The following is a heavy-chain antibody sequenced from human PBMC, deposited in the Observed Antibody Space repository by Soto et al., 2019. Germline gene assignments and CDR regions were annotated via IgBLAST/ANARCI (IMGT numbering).Heavy chain of an antibody. CDR1: GFSLSTRDVG. CDR2: VYWDDSK. Sequence: QITLNESGPPLVKPTQTLTLTCTFSGFSLSTRDVGVGWIRQPPGEALEWLGVVYWDDSKTYSPSLESRLTTTKTTSKNQVVLRMTKMAAVDPATYYCAHCRGGVASFWGQGTLFTVSS. D-gene: IGHD2-2*01. CDR3: AHCRGGVASF. J-gene: IGHJ4*02. V-gene: IGHV2-5*02.